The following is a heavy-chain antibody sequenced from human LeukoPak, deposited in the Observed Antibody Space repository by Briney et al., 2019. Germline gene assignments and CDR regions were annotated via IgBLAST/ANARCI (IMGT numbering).Heavy chain of an antibody. V-gene: IGHV3-13*01. CDR3: AKGITVMMVAPGY. CDR2: IGTAGDT. J-gene: IGHJ4*02. Sequence: GGSLRLSCAASGFTFSSSDMHWVRQVTGKGLEWVSTIGTAGDTYYPGSVKGRFTISRDNSKNTLFLQMNSLRVEDTAVYYCAKGITVMMVAPGYWGQGTLVTVSS. D-gene: IGHD3-22*01. CDR1: GFTFSSSD.